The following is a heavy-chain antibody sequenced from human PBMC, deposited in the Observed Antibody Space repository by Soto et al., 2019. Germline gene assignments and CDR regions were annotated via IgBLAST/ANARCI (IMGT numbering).Heavy chain of an antibody. CDR3: ARVTPGNNLYYFSGLDF. V-gene: IGHV3-30-3*01. CDR2: ISYEGSNT. J-gene: IGHJ6*02. CDR1: GFTFGTYG. D-gene: IGHD1-1*01. Sequence: GGSLRLSCVASGFTFGTYGIHWVRQAPGKGLQWVALISYEGSNTYYADPVRGRFTISRDNSKNTLYLPMNTLRPEDTGLYYCARVTPGNNLYYFSGLDFWGQGTSVTVSS.